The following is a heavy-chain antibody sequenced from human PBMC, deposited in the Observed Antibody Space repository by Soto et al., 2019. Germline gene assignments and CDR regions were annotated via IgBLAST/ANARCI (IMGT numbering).Heavy chain of an antibody. D-gene: IGHD4-17*01. J-gene: IGHJ5*02. V-gene: IGHV4-61*08. CDR2: IYYNGSS. CDR3: ARWRGDYGDQTWFDP. CDR1: GGSVSSGAYY. Sequence: VQLQESGPGLVKPSETLSLTCTVSGGSVSSGAYYWSWIRQPPGKGLEWIGFIYYNGSSYYSPSLKSRVTISVDTSKNQFSLKLNSVSAADTAVYYCARWRGDYGDQTWFDPWGQGILVIVSS.